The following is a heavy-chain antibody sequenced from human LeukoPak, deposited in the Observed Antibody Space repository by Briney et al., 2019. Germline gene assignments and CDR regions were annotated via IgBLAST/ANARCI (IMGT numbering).Heavy chain of an antibody. J-gene: IGHJ5*02. V-gene: IGHV4-61*02. D-gene: IGHD2-21*02. CDR3: ARALLAYCGGDCNNWFDP. CDR1: GGSISSGSYY. CDR2: IYTSGST. Sequence: SQTLSLTCTVSGGSISSGSYYWSWIRQPAGKGLEWIGRIYTSGSTNYNPSPKSRVTISVDTSKNQFSLKLSSVTAADTAVYYCARALLAYCGGDCNNWFDPWGQGTLVTVSS.